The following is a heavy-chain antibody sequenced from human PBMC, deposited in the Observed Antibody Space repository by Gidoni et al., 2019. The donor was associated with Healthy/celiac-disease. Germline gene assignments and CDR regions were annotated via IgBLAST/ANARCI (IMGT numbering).Heavy chain of an antibody. V-gene: IGHV3-21*01. J-gene: IGHJ2*01. CDR1: GFTFSSYS. CDR2: ISSSSSYI. D-gene: IGHD2-15*01. CDR3: ARDPLYCSGGSCYSRYFDL. Sequence: EVQLVESGGGLVKPGGSLRLSCAASGFTFSSYSMNWVRQAPGKGLEWVSSISSSSSYIYYADSVKGRFTISRDNAKNSLYLQMNSLRAEDTAVYYCARDPLYCSGGSCYSRYFDLWGRGTLVTVSS.